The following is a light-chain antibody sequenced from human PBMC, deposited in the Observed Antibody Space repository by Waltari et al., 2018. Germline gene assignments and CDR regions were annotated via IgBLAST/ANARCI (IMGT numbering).Light chain of an antibody. CDR3: QVWDSSSEHVI. CDR2: YDS. Sequence: SYVLTQPPSFSVAPGQTARITCGGTKIGSKSVHWYQQKPGQALVLVMFYDSDRPSGIPERCSGSKSGDTATLTINRVEAGDEADYYCQVWDSSSEHVIFGGGTQLTVL. CDR1: KIGSKS. V-gene: IGLV3-21*04. J-gene: IGLJ2*01.